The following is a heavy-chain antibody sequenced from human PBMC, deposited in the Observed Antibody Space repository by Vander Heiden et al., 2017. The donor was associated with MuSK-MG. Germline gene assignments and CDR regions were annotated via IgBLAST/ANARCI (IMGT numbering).Heavy chain of an antibody. CDR1: GGTFSSYA. V-gene: IGHV1-69*01. CDR3: ARDRGVEVVVPAAMGYMDV. J-gene: IGHJ6*03. CDR2: IIPIFGTA. Sequence: QVQLVQSGAEVKQPGSSVKVSCKASGGTFSSYAIRWVRQAPGQGLEWRGGIIPIFGTANYAQKFQGRVTITADESTSTAYMELSSLRSEDTAVYYCARDRGVEVVVPAAMGYMDVWGKGTTVTVSS. D-gene: IGHD2-2*01.